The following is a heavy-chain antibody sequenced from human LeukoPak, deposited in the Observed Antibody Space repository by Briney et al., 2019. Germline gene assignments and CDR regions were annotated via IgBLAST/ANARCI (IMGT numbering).Heavy chain of an antibody. CDR3: ASNIVVEDAFDI. V-gene: IGHV4-39*07. CDR1: GGSISSSSYY. CDR2: IYYSGST. D-gene: IGHD2-2*01. Sequence: PSETLSLTCTVSGGSISSSSYYWGWIRQPPGKGLEWIGSIYYSGSTFYNPSLKSRVSISFDASKNQFSLKLSSVTAADTAVYYCASNIVVEDAFDIWGQGTMVTVSS. J-gene: IGHJ3*02.